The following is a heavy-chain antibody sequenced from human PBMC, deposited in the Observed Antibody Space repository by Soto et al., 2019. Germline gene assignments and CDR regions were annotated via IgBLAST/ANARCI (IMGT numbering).Heavy chain of an antibody. CDR3: AKLVVVVALPSFDY. V-gene: IGHV3-30*18. CDR1: GFTFSSYG. D-gene: IGHD2-15*01. CDR2: ISYDGSNK. Sequence: GGSLRLSCAASGFTFSSYGMHWVRQAPGKGLEWVAVISYDGSNKYYADSVKGRFTISRDNSKNTLYLQMNSLRAEDTVVYYCAKLVVVVALPSFDYWGQGTLVTVSS. J-gene: IGHJ4*02.